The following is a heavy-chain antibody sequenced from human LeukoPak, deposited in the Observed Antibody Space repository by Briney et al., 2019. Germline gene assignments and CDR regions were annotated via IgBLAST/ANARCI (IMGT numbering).Heavy chain of an antibody. Sequence: SVKVSCKASGFTFTSSAMQWVRQARGQRLEWIGWIVVGSGNTNYAQKFQERVTITRDMCTNTAYMELSSLRSEDTAVYYCAAFSSGRNYYFDSWGQRALGSVSS. D-gene: IGHD6-19*01. CDR3: AAFSSGRNYYFDS. J-gene: IGHJ4*02. CDR2: IVVGSGNT. V-gene: IGHV1-58*02. CDR1: GFTFTSSA.